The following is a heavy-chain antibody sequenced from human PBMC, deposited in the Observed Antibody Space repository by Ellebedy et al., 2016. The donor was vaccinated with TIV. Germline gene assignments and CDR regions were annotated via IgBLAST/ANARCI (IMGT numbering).Heavy chain of an antibody. CDR3: ARTGPLSGSYFFLDY. D-gene: IGHD1-26*01. V-gene: IGHV1-18*04. Sequence: ASVKVSCKASGYTFTSFGTSWVRQAPGQGLEWMGWISAYNGETKYAQNIQVRLTMTTETSTSTAYMELTSLRADDTAVYFWARTGPLSGSYFFLDYWGQGTLVTVSS. J-gene: IGHJ4*02. CDR1: GYTFTSFG. CDR2: ISAYNGET.